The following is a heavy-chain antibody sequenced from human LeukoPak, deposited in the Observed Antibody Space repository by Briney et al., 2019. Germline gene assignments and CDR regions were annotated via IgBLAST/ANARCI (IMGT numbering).Heavy chain of an antibody. Sequence: GGSLRLSCAASGCTFIRSAMHWVRQGPGKGLEWVAYIAHHGNNKYYADSVKGRFTISRDNSKGTLFLQMNSLRVDDTAVYYCAKDGSWSCTDWGQGTLVRVSS. CDR3: AKDGSWSCTD. V-gene: IGHV3-30*02. J-gene: IGHJ4*02. CDR1: GCTFIRSA. D-gene: IGHD2-8*02. CDR2: IAHHGNNK.